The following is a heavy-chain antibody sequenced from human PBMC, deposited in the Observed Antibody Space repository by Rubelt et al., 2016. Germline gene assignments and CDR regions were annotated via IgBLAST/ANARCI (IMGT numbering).Heavy chain of an antibody. CDR3: AKDVANAMDV. Sequence: QVQLVQSGAEVKKPEASMKVSCKASGYTFTDYYMHWVRQAPGPGLEWVGRINPNSCDTNFAQKFQGRVTMTRDTSISPAYMELSRLRSDDTAVYYCAKDVANAMDVWGQGTTVIVSS. CDR1: GYTFTDYY. V-gene: IGHV1-2*06. D-gene: IGHD2-21*01. CDR2: INPNSCDT. J-gene: IGHJ6*02.